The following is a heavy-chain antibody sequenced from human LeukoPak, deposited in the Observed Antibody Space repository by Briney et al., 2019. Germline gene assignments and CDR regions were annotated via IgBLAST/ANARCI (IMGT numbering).Heavy chain of an antibody. CDR2: IWYDGSKK. CDR1: GFTFATYG. D-gene: IGHD4-17*01. CDR3: AGDYGLKYFDY. V-gene: IGHV3-33*01. Sequence: PGGSLRLSCEASGFTFATYGFHWVRQAPGKGLEWVAVIWYDGSKKYYADSLKGRLAISRDDSKNTLYLQMNSLRAEDTAVYYCAGDYGLKYFDYWGQGTLVTASS. J-gene: IGHJ4*02.